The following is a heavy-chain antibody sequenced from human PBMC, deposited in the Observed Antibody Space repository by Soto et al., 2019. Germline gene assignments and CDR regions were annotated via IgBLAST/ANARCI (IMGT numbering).Heavy chain of an antibody. J-gene: IGHJ6*02. CDR1: GYTFTSYY. Sequence: ASVKVSCKTSGYTFTSYYIQWVRQAPGQGLEWMGIINPSGGFTTYSQKFQERVTITRDMSTSTAYMELSSLRSEDTAVYYCAAGWLRFLEWYAQHYYGMDVWGQGTTVTVSS. CDR2: INPSGGFT. D-gene: IGHD3-3*01. CDR3: AAGWLRFLEWYAQHYYGMDV. V-gene: IGHV1-46*01.